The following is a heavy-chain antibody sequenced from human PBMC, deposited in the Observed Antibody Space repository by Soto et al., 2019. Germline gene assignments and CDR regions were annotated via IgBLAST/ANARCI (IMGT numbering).Heavy chain of an antibody. V-gene: IGHV1-46*01. CDR2: INHHGGST. D-gene: IGHD3-3*01. Sequence: ASVKVSCNAPGDTFTRYYQNWVRQAPGQGLEWMGVINHHGGSTKYAQKFQDRVTMTRDTSRLTVYMELRSLRSDDTAIYYCARSSGGNFGIIIEGSNWFDPWGQGTLVTVSS. CDR3: ARSSGGNFGIIIEGSNWFDP. CDR1: GDTFTRYY. J-gene: IGHJ5*02.